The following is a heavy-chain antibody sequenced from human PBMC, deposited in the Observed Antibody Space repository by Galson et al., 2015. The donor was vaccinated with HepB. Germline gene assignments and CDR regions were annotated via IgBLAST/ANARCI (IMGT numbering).Heavy chain of an antibody. J-gene: IGHJ6*03. V-gene: IGHV3-23*01. CDR2: LSRSGGSP. Sequence: SLRLSCAASGFTFSSYPMSWVRQAPGKGLEWVSSLSRSGGSPYYADSVKGRFTISRDNSKNTLYVQMNSLRAEDTAVYYCAKIVYTAGRAGDRFDYYYYMDVWGKGTTVTVSS. CDR1: GFTFSSYP. CDR3: AKIVYTAGRAGDRFDYYYYMDV. D-gene: IGHD2-2*02.